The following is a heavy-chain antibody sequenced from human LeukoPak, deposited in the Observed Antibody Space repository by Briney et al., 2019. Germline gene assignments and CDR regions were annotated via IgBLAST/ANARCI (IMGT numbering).Heavy chain of an antibody. V-gene: IGHV1-69*05. D-gene: IGHD4-17*01. CDR3: ARTYGGYPYYFDY. Sequence: GASVKVSCKASGGTFSSYAISWVRQAPGQGLEWMGGIIPIFGTANCAQKFQGRVTITTDESTSTAYMELSSLRSEDTAVYYCARTYGGYPYYFDYWGQGTLVTVSS. J-gene: IGHJ4*02. CDR2: IIPIFGTA. CDR1: GGTFSSYA.